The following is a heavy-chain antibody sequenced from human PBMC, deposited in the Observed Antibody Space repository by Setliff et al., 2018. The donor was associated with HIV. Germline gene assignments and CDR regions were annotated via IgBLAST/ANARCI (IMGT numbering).Heavy chain of an antibody. CDR3: ARDLKDDGADP. D-gene: IGHD1-1*01. V-gene: IGHV1-69*13. CDR1: GGAFSSYG. Sequence: SVKVSCKASGGAFSSYGFNWVRQAPGQGLEWMGGIIPMSGTAKYAKKFQGRVTITADESTSTVYMELSILRFEDTAVYYCARDLKDDGADPWGQGTLVTVSS. J-gene: IGHJ5*02. CDR2: IIPMSGTA.